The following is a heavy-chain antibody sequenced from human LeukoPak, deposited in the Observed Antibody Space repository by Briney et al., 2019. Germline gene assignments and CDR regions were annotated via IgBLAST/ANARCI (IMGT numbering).Heavy chain of an antibody. CDR2: ISGSGGST. CDR1: GFTFSSYA. Sequence: PGGSLRLSCAASGFTFSSYAMSWVRQAPGKGLEWVSAISGSGGSTYYADSVKGRFTISRDNSKNTLYLQMNSLRAEDTAVYYCAKVESITMTVVVMPDAFDIWGQGTMVTVSS. D-gene: IGHD3-22*01. CDR3: AKVESITMTVVVMPDAFDI. J-gene: IGHJ3*02. V-gene: IGHV3-23*01.